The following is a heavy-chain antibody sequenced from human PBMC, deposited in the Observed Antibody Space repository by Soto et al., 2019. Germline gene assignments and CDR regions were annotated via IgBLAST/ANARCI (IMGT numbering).Heavy chain of an antibody. Sequence: QVQLQESGPGLVKPSQTLSLTCTVSGVSMSSGGYYWTWIRQHPGKGLEWIGYTYYSGSTYYHPSLKSRLTISVDTSKDQFSLRLSSVTAADTAVYYCAREEAGAFYIWGQGTMVTVSS. V-gene: IGHV4-31*03. CDR3: AREEAGAFYI. J-gene: IGHJ3*02. D-gene: IGHD3-10*01. CDR1: GVSMSSGGYY. CDR2: TYYSGST.